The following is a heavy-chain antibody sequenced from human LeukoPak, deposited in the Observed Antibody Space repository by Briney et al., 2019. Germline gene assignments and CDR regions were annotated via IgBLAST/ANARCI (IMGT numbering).Heavy chain of an antibody. Sequence: SETLSLTCTVSGGSVSSGSYYWSWIRQPPGRGREWIGYIYYSGSTNYNPSLKSRITISVDTSKNQFSLKLSSVTAADTAVYYCARFAYCGGHCWYYFDYWGQGSLVTVSS. V-gene: IGHV4-61*01. D-gene: IGHD2-21*02. CDR2: IYYSGST. J-gene: IGHJ4*02. CDR1: GGSVSSGSYY. CDR3: ARFAYCGGHCWYYFDY.